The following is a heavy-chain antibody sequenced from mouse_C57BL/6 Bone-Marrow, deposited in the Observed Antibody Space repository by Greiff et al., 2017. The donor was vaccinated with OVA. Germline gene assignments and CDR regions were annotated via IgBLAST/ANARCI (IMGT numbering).Heavy chain of an antibody. Sequence: EVKLVESGGGLVQPGGSLKLSCAASGFTFSDYYMYWVRQTPEKRLEWVAYISNGGGSTYYPDTEKGRFTISRDNAKNTLYLQMSRLKSEDTAMYYCARQGYYAMDYWGQGTSVTVSS. J-gene: IGHJ4*01. CDR1: GFTFSDYY. CDR3: ARQGYYAMDY. CDR2: ISNGGGST. V-gene: IGHV5-12*01.